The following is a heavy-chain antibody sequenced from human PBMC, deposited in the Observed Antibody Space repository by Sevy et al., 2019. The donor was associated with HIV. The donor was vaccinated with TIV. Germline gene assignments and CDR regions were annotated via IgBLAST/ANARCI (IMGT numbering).Heavy chain of an antibody. D-gene: IGHD3-22*01. CDR2: INPSGGST. CDR1: GYTFTNYY. J-gene: IGHJ4*02. V-gene: IGHV1-46*01. Sequence: ASVKVSCKASGYTFTNYYIHCVRQAPGQGLEWMGLINPSGGSTSYAQRFQGRVTMTRDTSTSTVYMDLSSLRSEDTAVYYCARVYYYDYSGPGFWGQGTLVTVSS. CDR3: ARVYYYDYSGPGF.